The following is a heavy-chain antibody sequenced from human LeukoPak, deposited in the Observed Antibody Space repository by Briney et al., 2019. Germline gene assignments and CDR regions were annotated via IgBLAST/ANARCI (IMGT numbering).Heavy chain of an antibody. CDR2: IDSGGTT. CDR1: GFIVSSNF. V-gene: IGHV3-53*01. CDR3: ARGYCSGGSCSKATDY. D-gene: IGHD2-15*01. J-gene: IGHJ4*02. Sequence: GGSLRLSCAASGFIVSSNFRSWVRQAPGKGLEWVSIIDSGGTTYYADSVKGRFTISRDNSKNTVYLQMNSLRVEDTAVYSCARGYCSGGSCSKATDYWGQGTLVTVSS.